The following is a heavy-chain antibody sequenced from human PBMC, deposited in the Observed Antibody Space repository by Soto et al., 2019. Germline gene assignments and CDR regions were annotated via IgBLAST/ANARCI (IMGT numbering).Heavy chain of an antibody. CDR2: VNPSGGSA. V-gene: IGHV1-46*01. CDR3: AREENCRGGTCYSEYFHH. J-gene: IGHJ1*01. D-gene: IGHD2-15*01. Sequence: ASVKVSCKTSGYIFTAYSMHWVRQAPGQGLEWMGVVNPSGGSAHYAQSFEGRVTLTRDTSTSTFYMELSSLRSEDTAVYYCAREENCRGGTCYSEYFHHWGQGTLVTV. CDR1: GYIFTAYS.